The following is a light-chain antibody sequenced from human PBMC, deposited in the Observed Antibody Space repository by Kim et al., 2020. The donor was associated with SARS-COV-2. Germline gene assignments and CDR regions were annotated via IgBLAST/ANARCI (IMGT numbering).Light chain of an antibody. CDR3: QKYNSSPWT. CDR2: AAS. V-gene: IGKV1-27*01. CDR1: QGISNY. Sequence: DIQMTQSPSSLSASVGDRVTITCRASQGISNYLVWYQQKTGEVPKVLIYAASTLQSGVPSRFSGSGSGTDFTLTISSLQPEDAATYYWQKYNSSPWTFGQGTKVEIK. J-gene: IGKJ1*01.